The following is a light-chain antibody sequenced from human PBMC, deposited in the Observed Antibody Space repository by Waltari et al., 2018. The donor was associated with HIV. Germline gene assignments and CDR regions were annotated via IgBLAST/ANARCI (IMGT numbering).Light chain of an antibody. CDR2: SNN. Sequence: QSVLTQPPSASGTPSQRVTISCSGINSNIGINPVHCYQQLPGTAPKLRIYSNNQRSSGVPDRLSGSKSGTSASLAISGLQSEDEADYYCAAWDDSLNVVFGGGIKLTVL. CDR3: AAWDDSLNVV. V-gene: IGLV1-44*01. J-gene: IGLJ2*01. CDR1: NSNIGINP.